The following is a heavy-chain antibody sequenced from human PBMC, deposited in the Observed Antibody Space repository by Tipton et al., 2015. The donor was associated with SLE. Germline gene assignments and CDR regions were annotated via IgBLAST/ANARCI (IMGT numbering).Heavy chain of an antibody. CDR1: GGSVSSSSKY. CDR2: IYYTGTTT. CDR3: ARAGGNSLALHV. D-gene: IGHD4-23*01. Sequence: TLSLTCTVSGTVSGGSVSSSSKYWAWIRQPPGKGLEWIGSIYYTGTTTYYNSFLKSRMTMSLDTSKNQLSLKLSSMTAADTAVYFCARAGGNSLALHVWGQGTMVTVSS. J-gene: IGHJ3*01. V-gene: IGHV4-39*07.